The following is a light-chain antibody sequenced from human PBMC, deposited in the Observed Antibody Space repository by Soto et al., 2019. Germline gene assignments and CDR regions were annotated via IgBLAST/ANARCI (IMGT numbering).Light chain of an antibody. CDR3: TSYTTSSTLV. V-gene: IGLV2-14*01. J-gene: IGLJ3*02. Sequence: QAVVTQPASVSGSPGQSITISCTGTSNDIGTYRYVSWYQQHPGKVPKLIIFEVSDRPSGVSHRFSGSKSGNTASLTISGIQAEDEADYYCTSYTTSSTLVFGGGTKVTVL. CDR2: EVS. CDR1: SNDIGTYRY.